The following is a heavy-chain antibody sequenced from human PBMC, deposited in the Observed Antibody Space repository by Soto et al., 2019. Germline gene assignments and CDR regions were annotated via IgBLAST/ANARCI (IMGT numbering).Heavy chain of an antibody. D-gene: IGHD7-27*01. CDR2: ISSTSNYI. V-gene: IGHV3-21*01. Sequence: GGSLRLSCVASGFTFSSYTLNWVRQAPGKGLEWVSFISSTSNYIYYAESVKGRFTISRDSAKNSLYLEMDNLRVEDTAVYYCARDVWGGVYFDLWGQGT. CDR1: GFTFSSYT. J-gene: IGHJ4*02. CDR3: ARDVWGGVYFDL.